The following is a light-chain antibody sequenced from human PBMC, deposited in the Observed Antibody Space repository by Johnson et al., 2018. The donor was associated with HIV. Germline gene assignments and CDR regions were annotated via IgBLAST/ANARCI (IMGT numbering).Light chain of an antibody. CDR2: ESN. CDR3: GTWDTRLSVLYF. J-gene: IGLJ1*01. Sequence: QSVLTQPPSVSAAPGQKVTIPCSGSSSNIEKNSVSWYQQLPGTAPKLLIYESNKRPSGIPDRFSGSKSGTSATLGITGLQTGDEADYYCGTWDTRLSVLYFSVSVTKVTVL. CDR1: SSNIEKNS. V-gene: IGLV1-51*02.